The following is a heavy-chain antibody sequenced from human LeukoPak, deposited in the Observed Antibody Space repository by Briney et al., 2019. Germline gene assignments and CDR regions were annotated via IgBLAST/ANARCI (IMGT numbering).Heavy chain of an antibody. CDR3: ARQVLRGYSYGDDLDY. J-gene: IGHJ4*02. CDR2: IDPSDSYT. V-gene: IGHV5-10-1*01. Sequence: GESLKISCKGSGYSFTSYWISWVRQMPGKGLEWMGRIDPSDSYTNYSPSFQRHVTISADKSISTAYLQWSSLKASDTAMYYCARQVLRGYSYGDDLDYWGQGTLVTVPS. CDR1: GYSFTSYW. D-gene: IGHD5-18*01.